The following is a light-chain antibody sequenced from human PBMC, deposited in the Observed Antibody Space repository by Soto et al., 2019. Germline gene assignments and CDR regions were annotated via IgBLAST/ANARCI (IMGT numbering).Light chain of an antibody. CDR1: QSVSNN. J-gene: IGKJ1*01. Sequence: ILMTQSPATLSVSPGERATLSCRASQSVSNNLAWYQQKPGQAPRLLIYDASTRATGIPARFSGSGSGTECTLTISGLQSEDFAVYYCQQYNNWPPWTFGQGTNVEIK. CDR2: DAS. CDR3: QQYNNWPPWT. V-gene: IGKV3-15*01.